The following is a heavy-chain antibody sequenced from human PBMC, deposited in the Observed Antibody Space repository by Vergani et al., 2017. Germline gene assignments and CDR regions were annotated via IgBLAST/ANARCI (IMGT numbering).Heavy chain of an antibody. J-gene: IGHJ3*02. CDR3: AKDLVGVPDYDILTGYYRVDAFDI. D-gene: IGHD3-9*01. Sequence: EVQLLESGGGLVQPGGSLRLSCAASGFTFSSYAMSWVRQAPGQGLEWVSAISGSGGSTYYADSVKGRFTISRDNSKNTLYLQMNSLRAEDTAVYYCAKDLVGVPDYDILTGYYRVDAFDIWGQGTMVTVSS. V-gene: IGHV3-23*01. CDR2: ISGSGGST. CDR1: GFTFSSYA.